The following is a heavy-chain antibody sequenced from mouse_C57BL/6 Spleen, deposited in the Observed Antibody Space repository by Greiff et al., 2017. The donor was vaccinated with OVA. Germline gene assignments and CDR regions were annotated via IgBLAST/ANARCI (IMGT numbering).Heavy chain of an antibody. CDR3: AREDYYYGSRFHYYAMDY. V-gene: IGHV14-2*01. D-gene: IGHD1-1*01. CDR1: GFNIKDYY. CDR2: IDPEDGET. J-gene: IGHJ4*01. Sequence: VQLKESGAELVKPGASVKLSCTASGFNIKDYYMHWVKQRTEQGLEWIGRIDPEDGETKYAPKFQGKATITADTSSNTAYLQLSSLTSEDTAVYYCAREDYYYGSRFHYYAMDYWGQGTSVTVSS.